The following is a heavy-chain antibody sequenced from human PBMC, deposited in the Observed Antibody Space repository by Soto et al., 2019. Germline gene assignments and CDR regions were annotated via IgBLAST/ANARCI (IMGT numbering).Heavy chain of an antibody. CDR1: GYSFTSYA. Sequence: VASVKVSCKASGYSFTSYAIYWVRQAPGQRLEWMGWINAGNGNTKYSQKFQGRVTITSDTSASTAYMGLSSLRSEDTAVYFCARGVENIVVVLDVFGYYGMDVWGPGTTVTVYS. CDR3: ARGVENIVVVLDVFGYYGMDV. J-gene: IGHJ6*02. CDR2: INAGNGNT. V-gene: IGHV1-3*01. D-gene: IGHD2-2*01.